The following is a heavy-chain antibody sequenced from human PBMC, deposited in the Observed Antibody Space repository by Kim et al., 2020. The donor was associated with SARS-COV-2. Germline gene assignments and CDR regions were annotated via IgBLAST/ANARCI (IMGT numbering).Heavy chain of an antibody. J-gene: IGHJ3*02. D-gene: IGHD6-19*01. CDR2: IIPILGIA. V-gene: IGHV1-69*04. CDR1: GGTFSSYA. Sequence: SVKVSCKASGGTFSSYAISWVRQAPGQGLEWMGRIIPILGIANYAQKFQGRVTITADKSTSTAYMELSSLRSEDTAVYYFARGRGWTVAGTNAFDIWGQ. CDR3: ARGRGWTVAGTNAFDI.